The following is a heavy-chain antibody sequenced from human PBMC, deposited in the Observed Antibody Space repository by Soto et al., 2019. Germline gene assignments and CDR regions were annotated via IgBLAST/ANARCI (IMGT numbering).Heavy chain of an antibody. CDR2: ISYDGSNK. CDR3: ARDQGWAARPDTPWY. D-gene: IGHD6-6*01. J-gene: IGHJ4*02. Sequence: QVQLVESGGGVVQPGRSLRLSCAASGFTFSSYAMHWVRQAPGKGLEWVAVISYDGSNKYYADSVKGRFTISRDNSKNTLYLQMNSLRAEDTAVYYCARDQGWAARPDTPWYWGQGTLVTVSS. CDR1: GFTFSSYA. V-gene: IGHV3-30-3*01.